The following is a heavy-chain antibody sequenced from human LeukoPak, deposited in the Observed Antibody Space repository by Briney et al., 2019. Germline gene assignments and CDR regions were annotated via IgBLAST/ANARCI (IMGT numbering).Heavy chain of an antibody. CDR1: GFSISSGYL. J-gene: IGHJ4*02. Sequence: SETLSLTCTVSGFSISSGYLWGWIRQPPGKGLEWIARIYHSGTTDYNPSLESRVTISVDTSKNQLSLSLRSVTATDTAVYYCATERRGSYPFDFWGQGTLVTVSS. D-gene: IGHD5-12*01. CDR2: IYHSGTT. CDR3: ATERRGSYPFDF. V-gene: IGHV4-38-2*02.